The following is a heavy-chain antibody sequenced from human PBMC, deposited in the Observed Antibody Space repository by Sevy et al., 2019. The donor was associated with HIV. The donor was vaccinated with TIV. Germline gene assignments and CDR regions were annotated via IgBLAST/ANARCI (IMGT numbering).Heavy chain of an antibody. J-gene: IGHJ4*02. Sequence: ASVKVSCKASGYTFTSYDINWVRQATGQGLEWMGWMNPNSGNTGYAQKFQGRVTMTRNTSISTAYMELSSLGSDDTAVYDCARGWYYDYVWGSYPSGPDYWGQGTLVTVSS. D-gene: IGHD3-16*01. CDR1: GYTFTSYD. CDR3: ARGWYYDYVWGSYPSGPDY. V-gene: IGHV1-8*01. CDR2: MNPNSGNT.